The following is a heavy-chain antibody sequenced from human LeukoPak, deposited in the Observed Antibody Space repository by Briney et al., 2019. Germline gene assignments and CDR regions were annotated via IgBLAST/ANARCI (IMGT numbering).Heavy chain of an antibody. CDR3: AKDGDGYNSFDY. Sequence: GGSLRLSCAASGFTFDDYAMHWVRQAPGKGVEWVSLISWDGGSTYYADSVKGRFTISRDNSKNTLYMQMTSLRADDTAVYYCAKDGDGYNSFDYWGQGTLVTVSS. J-gene: IGHJ4*02. D-gene: IGHD5-24*01. V-gene: IGHV3-43D*04. CDR2: ISWDGGST. CDR1: GFTFDDYA.